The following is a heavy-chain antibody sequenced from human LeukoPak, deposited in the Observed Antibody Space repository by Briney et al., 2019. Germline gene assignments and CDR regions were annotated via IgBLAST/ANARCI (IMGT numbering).Heavy chain of an antibody. Sequence: SETLSLTCAVYGGSFSGYYWSWIRQPPGKGLEWVWEINHSGSTNYNPSLKSRVTISVDTSKNQFSLKLSSVTAADTAVYYCAIPYCSGGSCYSAFDPWGQGTLVTVSS. D-gene: IGHD2-15*01. CDR2: INHSGST. CDR1: GGSFSGYY. V-gene: IGHV4-34*01. J-gene: IGHJ5*02. CDR3: AIPYCSGGSCYSAFDP.